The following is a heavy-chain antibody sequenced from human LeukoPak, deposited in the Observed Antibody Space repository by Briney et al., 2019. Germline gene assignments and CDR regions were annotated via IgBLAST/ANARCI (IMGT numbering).Heavy chain of an antibody. V-gene: IGHV4-59*01. CDR2: IYYTGIT. J-gene: IGHJ6*04. CDR3: ARVGLAAGPNYYGMDV. CDR1: GGSISTYY. Sequence: SETLSLTCSVSGGSISTYYWTWIRQPPGKGLEWIGYIYYTGITIYHPSLKSRATISVDMSKNQFSLKLSSVTAADTAVYYCARVGLAAGPNYYGMDVWGKGTTVTVSS. D-gene: IGHD6-13*01.